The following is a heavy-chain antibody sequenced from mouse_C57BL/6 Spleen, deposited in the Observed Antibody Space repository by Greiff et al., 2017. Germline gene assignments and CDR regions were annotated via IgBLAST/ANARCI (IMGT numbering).Heavy chain of an antibody. CDR1: GYSFTGYY. V-gene: IGHV1-42*01. CDR3: ARGITTVVATGAMDY. CDR2: INPSTGGT. D-gene: IGHD1-1*01. Sequence: EVQLQQSGPELVKPGASVKISCKASGYSFTGYYMNWVKQSPEKSLEWIGEINPSTGGTTYNQKFKAKATLTVDKSSSTAYMQLKSLTSEDSAVYYCARGITTVVATGAMDYWGQGTSVTVSS. J-gene: IGHJ4*01.